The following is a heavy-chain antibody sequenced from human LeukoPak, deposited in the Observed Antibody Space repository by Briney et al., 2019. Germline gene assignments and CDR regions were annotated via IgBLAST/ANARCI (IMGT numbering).Heavy chain of an antibody. Sequence: SETLSLTCTVSGGSISSSSYYWGWIRQPPGKGLEWIGSIYYSGSTYYNPSLKSRVTISVDTSKNQFSLKLSSVTAADTAVYYCARHLRFDPVLRFLDGTGDWGQGTLVTVSS. CDR1: GGSISSSSYY. J-gene: IGHJ4*02. CDR3: ARHLRFDPVLRFLDGTGD. CDR2: IYYSGST. V-gene: IGHV4-39*01. D-gene: IGHD3-3*01.